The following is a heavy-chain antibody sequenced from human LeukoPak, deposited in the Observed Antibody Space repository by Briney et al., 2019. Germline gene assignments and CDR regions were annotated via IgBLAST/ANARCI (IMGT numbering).Heavy chain of an antibody. D-gene: IGHD3-22*01. V-gene: IGHV3-48*03. CDR3: ARGLSYYDSRGVDY. CDR1: GFTFSSYE. Sequence: GGSLRLSCAASGFTFSSYEMNWVRQAPGKGLEWVSYISSSGSTIYYADSVKGRFTISRDNAKNSLYLQMNSLRAEDTAVYYCARGLSYYDSRGVDYWGQGTLVTVSS. CDR2: ISSSGSTI. J-gene: IGHJ4*01.